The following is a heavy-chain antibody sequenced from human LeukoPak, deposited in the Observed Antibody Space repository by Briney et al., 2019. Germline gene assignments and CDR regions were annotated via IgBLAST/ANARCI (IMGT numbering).Heavy chain of an antibody. V-gene: IGHV3-21*01. D-gene: IGHD3-10*01. CDR2: ISSSSSYI. CDR3: ARVGGATIDY. CDR1: GFTFSSYS. Sequence: GGSLRLSCAASGFTFSSYSMNWVRQAPGKGLEWVSSISSSSSYIYYADSAKGRFTISRDNAKNSLYLQMNSLRAEDTAVYYCARVGGATIDYWGQGTLVTVSS. J-gene: IGHJ4*02.